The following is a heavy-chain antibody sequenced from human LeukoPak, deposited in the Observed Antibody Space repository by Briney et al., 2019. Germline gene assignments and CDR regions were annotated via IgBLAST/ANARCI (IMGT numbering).Heavy chain of an antibody. J-gene: IGHJ4*02. D-gene: IGHD6-13*01. V-gene: IGHV3-30*04. CDR3: ARDTGSSWYKDFDY. CDR2: ISYDGSNK. Sequence: GGSLRLSCAASGFTSSSYAMHWVRQAPGKGLEWVAVISYDGSNKYYADSVKGRFTISRDNSKNTLYLQMNSLRAEDTAVYYCARDTGSSWYKDFDYWGQGTLVTVSS. CDR1: GFTSSSYA.